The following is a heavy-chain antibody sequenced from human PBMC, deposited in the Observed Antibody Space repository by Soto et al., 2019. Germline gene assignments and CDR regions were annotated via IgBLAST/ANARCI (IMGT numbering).Heavy chain of an antibody. CDR2: IKSKAHGGTT. V-gene: IGHV3-15*07. CDR1: DFILSDAW. J-gene: IGHJ4*02. Sequence: EVQLEESGGGLIKPGESLTLSCAASDFILSDAWMKWVRQAPGKGLEWVGRIKSKAHGGTTDYAAPLKGRFTILRDDSKNTLYLQMNSLQTEDTAMYYCASYSDSSGLRRYDYWGQGALVTVSS. CDR3: ASYSDSSGLRRYDY. D-gene: IGHD3-22*01.